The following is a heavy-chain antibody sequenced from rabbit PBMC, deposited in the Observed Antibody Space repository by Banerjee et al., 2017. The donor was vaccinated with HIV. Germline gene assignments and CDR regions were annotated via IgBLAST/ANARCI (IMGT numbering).Heavy chain of an antibody. CDR1: GFSFSSSYY. CDR3: AREYRYGSSSGLYYFNL. CDR2: IYGGWSGYT. D-gene: IGHD1-1*01. J-gene: IGHJ4*01. V-gene: IGHV1S40*01. Sequence: QSLEESGGDLVKPGASLTLTCTASGFSFSSSYYMCWVRQAPGKGLEWIACIYGGWSGYTYYASWAKGRFTISKPSSTTVTLQMTSLTAADTATYFCAREYRYGSSSGLYYFNLWGQGTLVTVS.